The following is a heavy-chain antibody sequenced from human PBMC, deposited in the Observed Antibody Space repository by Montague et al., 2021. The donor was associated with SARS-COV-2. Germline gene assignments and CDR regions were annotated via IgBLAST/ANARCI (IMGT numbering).Heavy chain of an antibody. D-gene: IGHD2-15*01. V-gene: IGHV4-39*07. Sequence: SETLSLTCTVSGGSISSSSYYWGWIRQPPGKGLGWIGSIYYSGSTYYNPSLKSRVTISVDTSKNQFSLKLSSVTAAATAVYYCAGVISREYNIVVVGLYYFDFWGQGTLVTVSS. CDR1: GGSISSSSYY. CDR2: IYYSGST. CDR3: AGVISREYNIVVVGLYYFDF. J-gene: IGHJ4*02.